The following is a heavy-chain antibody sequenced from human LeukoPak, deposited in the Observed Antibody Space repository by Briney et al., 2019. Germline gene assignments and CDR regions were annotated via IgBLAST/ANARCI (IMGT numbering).Heavy chain of an antibody. CDR3: ARDPPVLGSSDRVHY. D-gene: IGHD2-2*01. CDR1: GFTFSSYS. J-gene: IGHJ4*02. CDR2: ISSSSSYI. Sequence: GGSLRLSCAASGFTFSSYSMNWVRQAPGKGLEWVSSISSSSSYIYYADSVKGRFTISRDNAKNSLYLQMNSLRAEDTAVYYCARDPPVLGSSDRVHYWGQGTLVTVSS. V-gene: IGHV3-21*01.